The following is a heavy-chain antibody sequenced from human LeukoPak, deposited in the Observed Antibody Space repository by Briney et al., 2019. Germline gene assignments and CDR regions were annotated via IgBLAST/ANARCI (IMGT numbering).Heavy chain of an antibody. D-gene: IGHD5-24*01. CDR2: ISSSGSTI. J-gene: IGHJ3*02. CDR3: ASSLISMANDAFDI. V-gene: IGHV3-11*04. CDR1: GFTFSDYY. Sequence: GGSLRLSCAASGFTFSDYYMSWIRQAPGTGLEWGSYISSSGSTIYYADSVKGRFTISRDNAKNSLYLQMNSLRAEDTAVYYCASSLISMANDAFDIWGQGTMVTVSS.